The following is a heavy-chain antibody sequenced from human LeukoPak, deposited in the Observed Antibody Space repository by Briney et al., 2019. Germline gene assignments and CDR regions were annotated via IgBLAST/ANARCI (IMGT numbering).Heavy chain of an antibody. Sequence: GGSLRLSCAASGFTFTSYSMNWVRQAPGKGLEWVSYISSSGTTIYYADSVKGRFTISRDNAKNSLYLQMNSLRAEDTAVYYCAKVSGIAAAGTLGYWGQGTLVTVSS. J-gene: IGHJ4*02. CDR2: ISSSGTTI. V-gene: IGHV3-48*01. CDR3: AKVSGIAAAGTLGY. CDR1: GFTFTSYS. D-gene: IGHD6-13*01.